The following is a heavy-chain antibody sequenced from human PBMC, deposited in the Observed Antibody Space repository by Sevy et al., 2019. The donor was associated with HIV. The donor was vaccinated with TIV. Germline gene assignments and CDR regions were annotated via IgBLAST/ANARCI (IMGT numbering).Heavy chain of an antibody. Sequence: GSLRLSCAASGFTFSSYAMHWVRQAPGKGLEWVAVISYDGSNKYYADPVKGRFTISRDNSKNTLYLQMNSLRAEDTAVYYCARSDVDSDAFDIWGQGTMVTVSS. CDR1: GFTFSSYA. CDR3: ARSDVDSDAFDI. D-gene: IGHD5-12*01. V-gene: IGHV3-30-3*01. J-gene: IGHJ3*02. CDR2: ISYDGSNK.